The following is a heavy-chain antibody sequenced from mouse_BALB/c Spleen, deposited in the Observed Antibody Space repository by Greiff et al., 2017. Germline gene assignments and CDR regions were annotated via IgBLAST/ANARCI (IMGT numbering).Heavy chain of an antibody. CDR2: IWSGGST. J-gene: IGHJ3*01. D-gene: IGHD1-1*01. CDR3: ARNFYYGSSYGWFAY. CDR1: GFSLTSYG. V-gene: IGHV2-2*02. Sequence: VQLQESGPGLVQPSQSLSITCTVSGFSLTSYGVHWVRQSPGKGLEWLGVIWSGGSTDYNAAFISRLSISKDNSKSQVFFKMNSLQANDTAIYYCARNFYYGSSYGWFAYWGQGTLVTVSA.